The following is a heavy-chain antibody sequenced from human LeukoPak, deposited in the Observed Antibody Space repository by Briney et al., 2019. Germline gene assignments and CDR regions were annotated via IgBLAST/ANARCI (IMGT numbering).Heavy chain of an antibody. CDR2: IIPILGIA. Sequence: SVKVSCKASGGTFSSYAISWVRQAPGQGHEWMGRIIPILGIANYAQKFQGRVTITADKSTSTAYMELSSLRSEDTAVYYCARTRGGSGSYHIDYWGQGTLVTVSS. CDR3: ARTRGGSGSYHIDY. V-gene: IGHV1-69*04. D-gene: IGHD1-26*01. CDR1: GGTFSSYA. J-gene: IGHJ4*02.